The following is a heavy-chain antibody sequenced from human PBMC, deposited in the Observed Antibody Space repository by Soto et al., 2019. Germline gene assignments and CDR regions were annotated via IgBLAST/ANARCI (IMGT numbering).Heavy chain of an antibody. CDR1: GYTFTSYG. CDR3: ASDFRASGWSTSDY. CDR2: ISAYNGNT. Sequence: ASVKVSCKASGYTFTSYGISWVRQAPGQGLEWMGWISAYNGNTNYAQKLQGRVTMTTDTSTSTAYMELRSLRSDDTAVYYWASDFRASGWSTSDYWGQGTLVTVSS. D-gene: IGHD6-19*01. V-gene: IGHV1-18*01. J-gene: IGHJ4*02.